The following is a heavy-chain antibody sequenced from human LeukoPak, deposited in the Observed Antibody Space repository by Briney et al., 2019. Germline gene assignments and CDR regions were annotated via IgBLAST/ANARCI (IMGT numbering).Heavy chain of an antibody. CDR1: GGSFSGYY. Sequence: SETLSLTCAVYGGSFSGYYWSWIRQPPGKGLEWIGEINHSGSTNCNPSLKSRVTISVDTSKNQFSLKLSSVTAADTAVYYCARGDYDFWSGYPNWFDPWGQGTLVTVSS. CDR3: ARGDYDFWSGYPNWFDP. J-gene: IGHJ5*02. V-gene: IGHV4-34*01. D-gene: IGHD3-3*01. CDR2: INHSGST.